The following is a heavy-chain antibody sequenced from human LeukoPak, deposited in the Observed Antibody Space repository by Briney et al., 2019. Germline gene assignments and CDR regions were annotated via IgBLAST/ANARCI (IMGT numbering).Heavy chain of an antibody. CDR3: ASSSSIHPDY. V-gene: IGHV3-53*01. CDR1: GFTVSSNY. D-gene: IGHD6-13*01. Sequence: GGSLSLSCAASGFTVSSNYMSWVRQAPGKGLEWVSVIYSGGSTYNADSVKCRFTISSDKSKNALDLQMNGLGAEDTAGYYCASSSSIHPDYWGQGTLVTVSS. CDR2: IYSGGST. J-gene: IGHJ4*02.